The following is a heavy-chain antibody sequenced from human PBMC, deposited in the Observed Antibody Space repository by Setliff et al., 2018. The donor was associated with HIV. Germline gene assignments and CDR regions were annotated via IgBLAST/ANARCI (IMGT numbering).Heavy chain of an antibody. CDR2: INPNSGAT. CDR3: ALASIVSTARWNH. J-gene: IGHJ4*02. D-gene: IGHD1-26*01. CDR1: GYTFSGYY. Sequence: ASVKVSCKASGYTFSGYYLHWVRRAPGRGLEWMGWINPNSGATNYARNFQGRVTMTRDTSISTAYMDLSSLTSDDTAVYYCALASIVSTARWNHWGRGTTVTVSS. V-gene: IGHV1-2*02.